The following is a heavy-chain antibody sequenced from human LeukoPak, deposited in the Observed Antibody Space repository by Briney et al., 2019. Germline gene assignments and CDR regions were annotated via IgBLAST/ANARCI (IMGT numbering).Heavy chain of an antibody. CDR1: GFTFISYS. CDR2: INSGSSTM. Sequence: GGSLRLSCAASGFTFISYSMTWVRQAPGKGLEWVSYINSGSSTMYYADSVKGRFTISRDNGKTSLYLQMNSLRDEDTAVYYCARVDVVTATQFFDYWGQGTLVPVSS. D-gene: IGHD2-21*02. J-gene: IGHJ4*02. V-gene: IGHV3-48*02. CDR3: ARVDVVTATQFFDY.